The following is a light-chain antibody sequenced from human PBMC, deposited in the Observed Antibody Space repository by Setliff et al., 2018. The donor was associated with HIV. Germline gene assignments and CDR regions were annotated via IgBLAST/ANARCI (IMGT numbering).Light chain of an antibody. CDR2: QVN. Sequence: QSVLTQPASVSGSPGQSITISCTGSSSDVGSYNFVSWYQQHPGKAPKLMIYQVNKRPSGVSNRFSGSKSGNTASLTISGLQAEDETDYYCCSYAGTNTDVFGTGTKVTVL. J-gene: IGLJ1*01. V-gene: IGLV2-23*02. CDR3: CSYAGTNTDV. CDR1: SSDVGSYNF.